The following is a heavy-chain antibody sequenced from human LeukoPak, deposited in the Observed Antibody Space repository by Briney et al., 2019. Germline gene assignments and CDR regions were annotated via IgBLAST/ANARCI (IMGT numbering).Heavy chain of an antibody. J-gene: IGHJ6*03. Sequence: SETLSLTCAVYGGSFSGYYWSWIRQPPGEGLEWIGGINHSGSTNYNPSLKSRVTISVDTSKNQFSLKLSSVTAADTAVYYCARVPIVVVPAAIYYYYYYRDVWGKGTTVTVSS. V-gene: IGHV4-34*01. CDR3: ARVPIVVVPAAIYYYYYYRDV. D-gene: IGHD2-2*01. CDR2: INHSGST. CDR1: GGSFSGYY.